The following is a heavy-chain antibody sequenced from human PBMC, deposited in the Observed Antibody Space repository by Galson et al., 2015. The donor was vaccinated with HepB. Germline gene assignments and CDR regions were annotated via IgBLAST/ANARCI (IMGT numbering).Heavy chain of an antibody. Sequence: SVKVSCKASGYTFTSYAMHWVRQAPGQRLEWMGWINAGNGNTRYSQKFQGRVTITRDTSASTAYMELSSLRSEDTAVYYCARDGQLLWFGELSPWLDYWGQGTLVTVSS. V-gene: IGHV1-3*01. CDR1: GYTFTSYA. D-gene: IGHD3-10*01. CDR2: INAGNGNT. J-gene: IGHJ4*02. CDR3: ARDGQLLWFGELSPWLDY.